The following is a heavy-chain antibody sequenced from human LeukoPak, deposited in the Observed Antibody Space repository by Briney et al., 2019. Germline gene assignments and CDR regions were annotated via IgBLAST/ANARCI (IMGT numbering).Heavy chain of an antibody. CDR3: ARSRQIQLWLEFDY. Sequence: RTSETLSLTCTVSGGSISNKYWSWIRQPPGKGLEWIGYIYYSGSTNYNPSLKSRVTISVDTSKNQFSLKLSSVTAADTAVYYCARSRQIQLWLEFDYWGQGTLVTVSS. J-gene: IGHJ4*02. CDR1: GGSISNKY. CDR2: IYYSGST. D-gene: IGHD5-18*01. V-gene: IGHV4-59*01.